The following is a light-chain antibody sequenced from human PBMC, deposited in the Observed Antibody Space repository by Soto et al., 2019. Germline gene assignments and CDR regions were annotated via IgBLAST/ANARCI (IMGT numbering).Light chain of an antibody. Sequence: VVTRQSPATLSVSPGAGATLSXRASRWIGEPLAWYHHQPGXATRLXXXDKXTRATGVLTRFIGSRSGGEFTLTINSLQSEDFAVYYCQQYNDWPTITFGQGTRLEI. CDR2: DKX. V-gene: IGKV3-15*01. CDR3: QQYNDWPTIT. CDR1: RWIGEP. J-gene: IGKJ5*01.